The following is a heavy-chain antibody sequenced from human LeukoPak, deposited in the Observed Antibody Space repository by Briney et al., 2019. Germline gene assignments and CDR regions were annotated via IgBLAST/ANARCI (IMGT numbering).Heavy chain of an antibody. CDR2: INHSGST. J-gene: IGHJ4*02. D-gene: IGHD6-19*01. CDR3: ARGTLSSVFDY. CDR1: GGSFSGYY. V-gene: IGHV4-34*01. Sequence: SETLSLTCAVYGGSFSGYYWSWIRQPPGKGLEWIGEINHSGSTNYNPSLKSRVTTSVDTSKNQFSLKLSSVTAADTAVYYCARGTLSSVFDYWGQGTLVTVSS.